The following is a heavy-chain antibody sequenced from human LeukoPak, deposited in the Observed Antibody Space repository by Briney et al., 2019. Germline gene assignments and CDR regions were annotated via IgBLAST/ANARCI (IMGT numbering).Heavy chain of an antibody. CDR1: GFTFSSYE. V-gene: IGHV3-48*03. CDR2: ISSSGSTI. CDR3: ASPGCSGGSCYPEDDAFDI. Sequence: QPGGSLRLSCAASGFTFSSYEMNWVRQAPGKGLEWVSYISSSGSTIYYADSVKGRFIISRDNAKNSLYLQMNSLRAEDTAVYYCASPGCSGGSCYPEDDAFDIWGQGTMVAVSS. D-gene: IGHD2-15*01. J-gene: IGHJ3*02.